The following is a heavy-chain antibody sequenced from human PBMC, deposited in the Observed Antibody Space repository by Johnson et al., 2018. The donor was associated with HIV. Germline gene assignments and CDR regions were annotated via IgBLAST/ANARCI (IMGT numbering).Heavy chain of an antibody. CDR1: GFTFSAYG. CDR2: ISGSGGST. V-gene: IGHV3-NL1*01. Sequence: QVQLVESRGGKGQPGGSLRLSCAASGFTFSAYGMHWVRQAPGKGLEWVSAISGSGGSTYYADSVKGRFTISRDNSKNTLYLQMNSLRAEDTAVYYCARGPVFDIWGQGTMVTVSS. J-gene: IGHJ3*02. CDR3: ARGPVFDI.